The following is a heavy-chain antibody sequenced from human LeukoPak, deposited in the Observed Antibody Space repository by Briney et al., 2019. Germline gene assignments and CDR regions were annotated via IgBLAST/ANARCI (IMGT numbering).Heavy chain of an antibody. Sequence: PSETLSLTCTVSGYFIRSGFYWGWIRQPPGKGLEWIGSFYHSGSTYYNPSLESRVTISLDTSKDQFSLKLSSVTAADTAVYWCARGLKGLTYWYFHLWGRGTLVTVSS. CDR1: GYFIRSGFY. V-gene: IGHV4-38-2*02. J-gene: IGHJ2*01. CDR3: ARGLKGLTYWYFHL. CDR2: FYHSGST. D-gene: IGHD3-16*01.